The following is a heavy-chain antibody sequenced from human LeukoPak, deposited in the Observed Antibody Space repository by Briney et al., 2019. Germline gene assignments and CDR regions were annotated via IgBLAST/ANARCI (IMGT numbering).Heavy chain of an antibody. CDR3: ARVRWLPYFDY. D-gene: IGHD5-12*01. CDR1: GYTFTSYY. CDR2: INPSGGST. J-gene: IGHJ4*02. Sequence: ASVKISCKASGYTFTSYYMHWVRQAPGQGLEWMGIINPSGGSTSYAQKFQGRVTMTRDMSTSTVYMELSRLRSDDTAVYYCARVRWLPYFDYWGQGTLVTVSS. V-gene: IGHV1-46*01.